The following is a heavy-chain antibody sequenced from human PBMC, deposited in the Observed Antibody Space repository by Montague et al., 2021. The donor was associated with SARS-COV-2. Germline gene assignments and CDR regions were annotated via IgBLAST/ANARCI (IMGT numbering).Heavy chain of an antibody. V-gene: IGHV3-48*03. D-gene: IGHD3-9*01. J-gene: IGHJ4*02. Sequence: SLRLSCAASGFTFSSYEMNWVRQAPGKGLEWVSYISSSGSTIYYADSVKGRFTISRDNAKNSLYLQMNSLRAEDTAVYYCARDCAYYDILTGYSPKGGFDYWDQGTLVTVSS. CDR1: GFTFSSYE. CDR2: ISSSGSTI. CDR3: ARDCAYYDILTGYSPKGGFDY.